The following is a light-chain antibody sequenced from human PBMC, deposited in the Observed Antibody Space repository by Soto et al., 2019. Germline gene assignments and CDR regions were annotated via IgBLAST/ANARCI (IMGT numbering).Light chain of an antibody. Sequence: QSVLTQPASVSGSLGQSITISCTGTSNVIGNYDLVSWYQQHPGKAPKLMIYEGSKRPSGISNHFSGSKSGNTASLTISGLQAEDEAVYYCCSYAGSSTWVFGGGTKLTVL. J-gene: IGLJ3*02. V-gene: IGLV2-23*01. CDR2: EGS. CDR3: CSYAGSSTWV. CDR1: SNVIGNYDL.